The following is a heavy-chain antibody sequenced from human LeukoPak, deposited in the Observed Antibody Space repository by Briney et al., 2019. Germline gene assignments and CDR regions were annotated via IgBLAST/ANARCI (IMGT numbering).Heavy chain of an antibody. CDR2: ISSSGSTI. CDR1: GFTFSDYY. Sequence: GGSLRLSCAASGFTFSDYYMSWIRQAPGKGLEWVSYISSSGSTIYYADSVKGRFTISRDNAKNSLYLQMNSLRAEDTAVYYCAKERESSGWYEGGFDYWGQGTLVTVSS. CDR3: AKERESSGWYEGGFDY. J-gene: IGHJ4*02. D-gene: IGHD6-19*01. V-gene: IGHV3-11*04.